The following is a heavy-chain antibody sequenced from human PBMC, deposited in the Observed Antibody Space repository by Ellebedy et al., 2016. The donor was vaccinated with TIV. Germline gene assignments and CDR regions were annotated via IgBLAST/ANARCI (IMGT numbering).Heavy chain of an antibody. CDR2: ISNTGNT. Sequence: MPSETLSLTCTVSAASISSYFWSWIRQPPGKGLEWIGYISNTGNTNDNHSLKTRVSRSLDTSRSQFSLSLTSVTAADTAVYFCARDRRGSYDFWGQGTLIAVSS. CDR1: AASISSYF. J-gene: IGHJ4*02. V-gene: IGHV4-59*01. CDR3: ARDRRGSYDF. D-gene: IGHD3-10*01.